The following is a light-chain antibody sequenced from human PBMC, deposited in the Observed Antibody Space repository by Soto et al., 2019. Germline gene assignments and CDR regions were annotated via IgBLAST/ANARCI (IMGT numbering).Light chain of an antibody. CDR1: SSNIGAGYD. CDR3: KSYHSSQRGSV. V-gene: IGLV1-40*01. Sequence: QSVLTQPPSVSGAPGQRVTISCTGSSSNIGAGYDVHWYQQLPGTAPKLLIYGNSNRPSGVPDRFSGSKSGTSASLAITGLQAEDEADYYCKSYHSSQRGSVSGGGPKLTVL. J-gene: IGLJ2*01. CDR2: GNS.